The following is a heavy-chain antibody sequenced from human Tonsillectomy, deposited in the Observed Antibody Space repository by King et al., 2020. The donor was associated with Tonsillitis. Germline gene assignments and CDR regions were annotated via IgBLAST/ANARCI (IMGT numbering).Heavy chain of an antibody. D-gene: IGHD2-2*03. Sequence: VQLVQSGGGLVQPGGSLRLSCAASGFTFSSYAMSWVRQAPGKGLEWVSGISGSGGITYFADSVKGRFTISRDNSKNTLYLQMNSLRADDTAVYHCAKDSGYCSSTSCYEHYWGQGTLVTVSS. CDR2: ISGSGGIT. J-gene: IGHJ4*02. V-gene: IGHV3-23*04. CDR3: AKDSGYCSSTSCYEHY. CDR1: GFTFSSYA.